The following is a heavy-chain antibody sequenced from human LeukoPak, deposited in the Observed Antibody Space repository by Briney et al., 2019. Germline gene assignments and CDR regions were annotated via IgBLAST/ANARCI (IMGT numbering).Heavy chain of an antibody. Sequence: GGSLRLSCAASGFTFSSYGMHWVRQAPGKGLEWVAVISYDGSNKYYADSVKGRFTISRDNSKNTLYLQMNSLRAEDTAVYYCAKDRLAGGYSYGLGFDYWGQGTLVTVSS. V-gene: IGHV3-30*18. D-gene: IGHD5-18*01. J-gene: IGHJ4*02. CDR1: GFTFSSYG. CDR2: ISYDGSNK. CDR3: AKDRLAGGYSYGLGFDY.